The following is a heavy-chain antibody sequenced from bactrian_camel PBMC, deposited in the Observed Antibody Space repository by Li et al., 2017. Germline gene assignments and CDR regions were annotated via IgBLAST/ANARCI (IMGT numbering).Heavy chain of an antibody. Sequence: HVQLVESGGGSVKPGGSLTLSCQASEYRSSSGCMAWFRQAPGNEREWVSTITTDGVGVATYADSVKGRFTISKDTAKNTLYLQMNNLKPEDTAMYYCAAGLWTNTPQCGKRNNYWGQGTQVTVS. CDR3: AAGLWTNTPQCGKRNNY. CDR1: EYRSSSGC. D-gene: IGHD3*01. V-gene: IGHV3S1*01. J-gene: IGHJ4*01. CDR2: ITTDGVGVA.